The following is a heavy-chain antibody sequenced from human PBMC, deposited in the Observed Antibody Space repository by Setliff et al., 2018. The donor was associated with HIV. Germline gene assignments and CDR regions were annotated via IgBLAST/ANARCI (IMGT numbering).Heavy chain of an antibody. J-gene: IGHJ4*02. CDR1: GGSFSGYY. V-gene: IGHV4-34*01. Sequence: SETLSLTCAVYGGSFSGYYWSWIRQPPGKGLEWIGEINHSGSTNYNPSLKSRVTILVDTSKNQFSLKLSSVTAEDTAVYYCARVGVGATVFFDYWGQGTLVTVSS. D-gene: IGHD1-26*01. CDR2: INHSGST. CDR3: ARVGVGATVFFDY.